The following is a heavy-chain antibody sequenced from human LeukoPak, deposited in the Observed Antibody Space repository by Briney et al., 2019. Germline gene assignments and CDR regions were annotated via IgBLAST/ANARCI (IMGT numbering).Heavy chain of an antibody. J-gene: IGHJ6*02. CDR3: TRLRYGVYYYGMDV. D-gene: IGHD3-3*01. CDR2: IRSKANSYAT. CDR1: GFTFSGSA. Sequence: PGGSLRLSCAASGFTFSGSAMPWVRQASGEGLEWVGRIRSKANSYATAYAASVKGRFTISRDDSKNTAYLQMNSLKTEDTAVYYCTRLRYGVYYYGMDVWGQGTTVTVSS. V-gene: IGHV3-73*01.